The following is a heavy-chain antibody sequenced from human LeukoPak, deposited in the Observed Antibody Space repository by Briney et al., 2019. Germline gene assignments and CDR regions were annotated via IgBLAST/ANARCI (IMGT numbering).Heavy chain of an antibody. CDR1: GFTLGTYG. V-gene: IGHV3-23*01. J-gene: IGHJ2*01. CDR3: ARELVSLGTGYFDL. D-gene: IGHD7-27*01. CDR2: ITGSSTWT. Sequence: GGSLRLSCEASGFTLGTYGMTWVRQAPGKGLEWVSGITGSSTWTYYADSVRGRFTISRDNSKNTLHLQMNNLTADDTAIYYCARELVSLGTGYFDLWGRGTMVTVSS.